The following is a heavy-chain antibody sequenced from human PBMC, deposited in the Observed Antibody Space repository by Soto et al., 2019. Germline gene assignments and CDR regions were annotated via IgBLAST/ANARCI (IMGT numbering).Heavy chain of an antibody. V-gene: IGHV3-74*01. J-gene: IGHJ3*02. CDR3: ARVGAGYSSGWYAFDI. D-gene: IGHD6-19*01. CDR1: GFTFSSYW. Sequence: GGSLRLSCAASGFTFSSYWMHWVRQAPGKGLVWVSGINSDGSSTSYADSVKGRFTISRDNAKNTLYLQMNSLRAEDTAVYYCARVGAGYSSGWYAFDIWGQGTMVTVSS. CDR2: INSDGSST.